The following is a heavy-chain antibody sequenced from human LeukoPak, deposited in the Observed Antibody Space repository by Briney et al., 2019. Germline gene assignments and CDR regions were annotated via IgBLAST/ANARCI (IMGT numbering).Heavy chain of an antibody. Sequence: SGGSLRHSCSASGFSFSSYEMNWVRQTPGRGLEWVSYLSSSANIIYYAHTVKCRFTISRDNAKNSLYLQMNSLRAEDTAVYYCARVRYGFVWGSLDVWGRGTPVTISS. D-gene: IGHD3-16*01. CDR2: LSSSANII. CDR1: GFSFSSYE. CDR3: ARVRYGFVWGSLDV. J-gene: IGHJ6*04. V-gene: IGHV3-48*03.